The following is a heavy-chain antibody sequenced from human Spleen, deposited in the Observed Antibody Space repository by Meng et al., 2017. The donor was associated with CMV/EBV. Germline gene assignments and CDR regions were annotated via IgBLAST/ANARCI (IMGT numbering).Heavy chain of an antibody. CDR2: IYYSGST. Sequence: SETLSLTCTVSGGSISSGDYYWSWIRQPPGKGLEWIGYIYYSGSTYYNPSLKSRVTISVDTSKNQFSLKLSSVTAADTAVYYCARADTAMPNRHYYYGMDVWGQGTTVTVSS. CDR1: GGSISSGDYY. V-gene: IGHV4-30-4*08. D-gene: IGHD5-18*01. CDR3: ARADTAMPNRHYYYGMDV. J-gene: IGHJ6*02.